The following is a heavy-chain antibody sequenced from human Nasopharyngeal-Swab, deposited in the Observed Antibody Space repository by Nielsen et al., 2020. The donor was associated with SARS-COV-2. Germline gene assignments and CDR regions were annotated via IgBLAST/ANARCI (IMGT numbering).Heavy chain of an antibody. Sequence: GESLKISCAASGFTFSSYSMNWVRQAPGTGLEWVSSISSSSSYIYYADSVKGRFTISRDNAKNSLYLQMNSLRAKDTAVYYCARDSKPTIFGVVIIYGMDVWGQGTTVTVSS. J-gene: IGHJ6*02. CDR1: GFTFSSYS. CDR3: ARDSKPTIFGVVIIYGMDV. CDR2: ISSSSSYI. V-gene: IGHV3-21*01. D-gene: IGHD3-3*01.